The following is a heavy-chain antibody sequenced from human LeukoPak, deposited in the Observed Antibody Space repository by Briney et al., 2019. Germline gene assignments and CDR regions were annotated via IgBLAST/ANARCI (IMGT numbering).Heavy chain of an antibody. D-gene: IGHD6-13*01. CDR1: GGSISSYS. V-gene: IGHV4-59*01. Sequence: SETLPLTCTVSGGSISSYSWSWIRQPPGKGLEWIAYIYYSGSTNYNPSLKSRVAISVDTSKNQFSLKLSSVTAADTAVYYCARGIAAAGRRFDYWGQGTLVTVSS. CDR2: IYYSGST. J-gene: IGHJ4*02. CDR3: ARGIAAAGRRFDY.